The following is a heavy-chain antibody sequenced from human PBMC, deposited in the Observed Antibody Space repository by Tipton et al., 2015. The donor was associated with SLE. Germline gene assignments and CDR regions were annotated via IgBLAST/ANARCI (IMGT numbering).Heavy chain of an antibody. V-gene: IGHV4-34*01. CDR3: AREGYYGSGTD. Sequence: GSLRLSCAVYGGSFSGYYWSWIRQPPGKGLEWIGEINHSGSTNYNPSLKSRVTISVDTSKNQFSLKLSSVTAADTAVYYCAREGYYGSGTDWGQGTLVTVSS. CDR1: GGSFSGYY. J-gene: IGHJ4*02. D-gene: IGHD3-10*01. CDR2: INHSGST.